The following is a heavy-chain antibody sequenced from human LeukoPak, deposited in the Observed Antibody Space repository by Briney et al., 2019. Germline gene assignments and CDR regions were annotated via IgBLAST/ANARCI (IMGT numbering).Heavy chain of an antibody. CDR1: GYTFTSYA. Sequence: ASVKVSCKASGYTFTSYAMNWVRQAPGQGLEWMGWINTNTGNPTYAQGFTGRFVFSLDTSVSTAYLQISSLKAEDTAVYYCARRSTRLYCSGGSCYSGLRHDAFDIWGQGTMVTVSS. CDR3: ARRSTRLYCSGGSCYSGLRHDAFDI. CDR2: INTNTGNP. V-gene: IGHV7-4-1*02. J-gene: IGHJ3*02. D-gene: IGHD2-15*01.